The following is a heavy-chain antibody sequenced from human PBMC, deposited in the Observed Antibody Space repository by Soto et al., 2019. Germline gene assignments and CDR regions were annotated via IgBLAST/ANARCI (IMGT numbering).Heavy chain of an antibody. J-gene: IGHJ6*03. CDR3: ARGSIGIAAAGRSRYYYYMDV. CDR2: INHSGST. CDR1: GGSFSGYY. D-gene: IGHD6-13*01. V-gene: IGHV4-34*01. Sequence: SETLSLTCAVYGGSFSGYYWSWIRQPPGKGLEWIGEINHSGSTNYNPSLKSRVTISVDTSKNQFSLKLSSVTAADTAVYYCARGSIGIAAAGRSRYYYYMDVWGKGTTVTVSS.